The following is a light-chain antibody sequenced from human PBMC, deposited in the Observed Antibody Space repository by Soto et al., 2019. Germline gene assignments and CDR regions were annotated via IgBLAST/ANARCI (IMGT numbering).Light chain of an antibody. Sequence: EIVLTQSPGTLSLSPGERATLSCRASQSVSSSYLVWYQQKPGQGPRLLIYDASTRATGIPARFSGSGSGTEFIPPTSSLQDEDFVVYYCWQYNSWSPPWTFGQGTKVDIK. CDR1: QSVSSSY. CDR3: WQYNSWSPPWT. J-gene: IGKJ1*01. CDR2: DAS. V-gene: IGKV3-15*01.